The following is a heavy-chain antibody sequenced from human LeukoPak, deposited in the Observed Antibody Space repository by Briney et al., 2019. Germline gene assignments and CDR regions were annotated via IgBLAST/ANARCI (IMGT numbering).Heavy chain of an antibody. J-gene: IGHJ6*02. Sequence: GGSLRLSCAASGFTFSSYGMHWVRQAPGKGLEWVAVISYDGSNKYYADSVKGRFTISRDNSKNTLYLQMNSLRAEDTAVYYCAKEGYSYDSSGYNYYYGMDVWGQGTTVTVSS. CDR3: AKEGYSYDSSGYNYYYGMDV. CDR1: GFTFSSYG. V-gene: IGHV3-30*18. CDR2: ISYDGSNK. D-gene: IGHD3-22*01.